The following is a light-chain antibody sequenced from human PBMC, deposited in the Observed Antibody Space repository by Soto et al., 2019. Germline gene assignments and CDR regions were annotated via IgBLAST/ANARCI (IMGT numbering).Light chain of an antibody. CDR3: QQIYITPYT. CDR2: TSS. Sequence: DIQMPQSPSSLSVSVGDRVTITCRASQSINRYLNWYQQKPGKAPKLLIYTSSNLKSGVPSRFSGSGLGTDFTLTISILQPEDFATYYCQQIYITPYTFGQGTKLETK. CDR1: QSINRY. J-gene: IGKJ2*01. V-gene: IGKV1-39*01.